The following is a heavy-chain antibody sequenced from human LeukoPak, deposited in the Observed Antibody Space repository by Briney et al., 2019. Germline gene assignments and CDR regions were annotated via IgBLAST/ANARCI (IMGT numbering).Heavy chain of an antibody. CDR1: GFTFSSYA. CDR3: VPLNWNPPGDFDR. V-gene: IGHV3-7*01. Sequence: PGGSLRLSCAASGFTFSSYAMSWVRQAPGKGLEWVANIKDDGSDKYYVGSVKGRFSISKDNAKNSLYLQMNSLRVEDTAVYYCVPLNWNPPGDFDRWGQGTLVTVSS. J-gene: IGHJ4*02. D-gene: IGHD1-20*01. CDR2: IKDDGSDK.